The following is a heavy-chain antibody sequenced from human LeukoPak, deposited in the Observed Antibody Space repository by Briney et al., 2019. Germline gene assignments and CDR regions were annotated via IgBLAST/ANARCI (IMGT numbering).Heavy chain of an antibody. CDR2: IIPIFGTA. D-gene: IGHD3-10*01. V-gene: IGHV1-69*13. Sequence: SGTVSCKASGGTFSSYAISWVRQAPGQGLEWMGGIIPIFGTANYAQKFQGRVTITADESTSTAYMELSSLRSEDTAVYYCASGEVGVSWFDPWGQGTLVTVSS. CDR1: GGTFSSYA. J-gene: IGHJ5*02. CDR3: ASGEVGVSWFDP.